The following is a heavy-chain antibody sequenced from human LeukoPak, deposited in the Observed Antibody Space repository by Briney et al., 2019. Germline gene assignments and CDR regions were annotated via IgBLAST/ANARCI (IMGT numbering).Heavy chain of an antibody. CDR2: IIPIFGTA. V-gene: IGHV1-69*06. CDR1: GGTFSSYA. Sequence: SVKVSCKASGGTFSSYAISCVRQAPGQGLEWMGGIIPIFGTANYAQKFRGGVTTTADKSTGTAYMEVRSLRSEDTAVYYCARGGATAMVFGYYSYYTDVWGKGTTVTVSS. J-gene: IGHJ6*03. D-gene: IGHD5-18*01. CDR3: ARGGATAMVFGYYSYYTDV.